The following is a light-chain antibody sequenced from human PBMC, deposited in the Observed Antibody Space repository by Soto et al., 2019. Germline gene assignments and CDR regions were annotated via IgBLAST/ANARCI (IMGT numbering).Light chain of an antibody. Sequence: YELTQPPSVSVAPGKTARITCGGNNIGSKSVHWYQQKPGQAPVLVIYYDSDRPSGIPERFSGSNSGNTATLTISRVEAGDEADYYCQVWDSSRDVVFGGGTKLTVL. V-gene: IGLV3-21*04. CDR3: QVWDSSRDVV. CDR1: NIGSKS. CDR2: YDS. J-gene: IGLJ2*01.